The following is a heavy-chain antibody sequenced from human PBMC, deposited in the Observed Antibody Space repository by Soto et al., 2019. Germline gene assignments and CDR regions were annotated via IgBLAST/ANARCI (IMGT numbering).Heavy chain of an antibody. CDR1: GGTSTRYA. CDR3: NRGSEYDFSSGYL. D-gene: IGHD3-3*01. V-gene: IGHV1-69*06. Sequence: QERLVQSGAEVRKPGSSVKVSCKVTGGTSTRYAFNWVRQAPGQGLEWMGGIVPMFGTSKYAQKFQGRVTITADTSTNIAYMELRSLRSEDTAVYYCNRGSEYDFSSGYLWGQGTLVSVAS. J-gene: IGHJ4*02. CDR2: IVPMFGTS.